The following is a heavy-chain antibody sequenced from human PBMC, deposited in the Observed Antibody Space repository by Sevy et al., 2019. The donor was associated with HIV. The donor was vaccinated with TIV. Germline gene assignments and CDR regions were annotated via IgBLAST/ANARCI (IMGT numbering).Heavy chain of an antibody. Sequence: GGSLRLSCAASGFTFNIYSMSWVRQAPGKGLEWVATLSFGCGKINYADSVKGRFTMSRDDSKNTLYLQMNSLRVEDTAIYYCAREGCTKPHDYWGQGTLVTVSS. CDR3: AREGCTKPHDY. V-gene: IGHV3-23*01. D-gene: IGHD2-8*01. J-gene: IGHJ4*02. CDR2: LSFGCGKI. CDR1: GFTFNIYS.